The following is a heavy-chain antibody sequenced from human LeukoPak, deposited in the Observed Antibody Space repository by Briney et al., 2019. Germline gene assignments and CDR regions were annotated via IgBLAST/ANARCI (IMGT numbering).Heavy chain of an antibody. CDR2: ISSSSSYI. CDR1: GFTFSSYA. Sequence: PGGSLRLSCAASGFTFSSYAMSWVRQAPGKGLEWVSSISSSSSYIYYADSVKGRFTISRDNAKNSLYLQMNSLRAEDTAVYYCARDEGQYGMDVWGQGTTVTVSS. V-gene: IGHV3-21*01. J-gene: IGHJ6*02. CDR3: ARDEGQYGMDV.